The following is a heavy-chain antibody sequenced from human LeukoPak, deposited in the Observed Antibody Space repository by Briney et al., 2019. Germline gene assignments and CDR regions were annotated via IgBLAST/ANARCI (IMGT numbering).Heavy chain of an antibody. J-gene: IGHJ3*02. D-gene: IGHD3-3*01. Sequence: GGSLRLSCAASGFTFSSYWMSWVRQAPGKGPEWVANIKQDGSEKYYVDSVKGRFTISRDNAKNSLYLEMNSLRAEDTAVYYCARDAFSRISVFGVVSDAFDIWGQGTMVTVSS. CDR2: IKQDGSEK. CDR1: GFTFSSYW. CDR3: ARDAFSRISVFGVVSDAFDI. V-gene: IGHV3-7*01.